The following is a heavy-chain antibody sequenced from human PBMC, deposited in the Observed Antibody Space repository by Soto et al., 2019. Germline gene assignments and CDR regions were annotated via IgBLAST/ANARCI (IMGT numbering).Heavy chain of an antibody. CDR1: GGSFSGYY. J-gene: IGHJ5*02. CDR3: ARGDKYVPAAGWFDP. D-gene: IGHD2-2*01. Sequence: PSETLSLTCAVYGGSFSGYYWSWIRQPPGKGLEWIGEINHSGSTNYNPSLKSRVTISVDTSKNQFSLKLSSVTAADTAVYYCARGDKYVPAAGWFDPWGQGTLVTVSS. CDR2: INHSGST. V-gene: IGHV4-34*01.